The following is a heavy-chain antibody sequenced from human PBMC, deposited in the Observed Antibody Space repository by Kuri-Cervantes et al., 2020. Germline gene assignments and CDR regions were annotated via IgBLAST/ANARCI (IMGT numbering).Heavy chain of an antibody. CDR2: ISYDGSNK. J-gene: IGHJ6*02. D-gene: IGHD6-6*01. CDR1: DSPFISYA. CDR3: ARPRLYYYYYYGMDV. V-gene: IGHV3-30-3*01. Sequence: GGPLRSSFQAPDSPFISYAMHWVRQAPGKGLEWVAVISYDGSNKYYADSVKGRFTISRDNSKNTLYLQMNSLRAEDTAVYYCARPRLYYYYYYGMDVWGQGTTVTVSS.